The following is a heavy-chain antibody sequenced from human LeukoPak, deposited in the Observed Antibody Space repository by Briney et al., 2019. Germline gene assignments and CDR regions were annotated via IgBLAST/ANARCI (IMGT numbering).Heavy chain of an antibody. J-gene: IGHJ6*02. V-gene: IGHV3-53*01. CDR1: GFTVSSNY. Sequence: GGSLRLSCAASGFTVSSNYMSWVRQAPGKGLEWVSVIYSGGSTYYADSVKGRFTISRDDAKNSLYLQVNNLRVGDTAVYYCARSGYYHYYGSDVWGQGTTVTVSS. CDR2: IYSGGST. D-gene: IGHD6-13*01. CDR3: ARSGYYHYYGSDV.